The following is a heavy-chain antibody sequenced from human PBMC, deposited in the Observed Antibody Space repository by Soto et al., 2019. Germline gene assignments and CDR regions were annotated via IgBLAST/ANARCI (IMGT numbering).Heavy chain of an antibody. V-gene: IGHV1-18*04. J-gene: IGHJ4*02. D-gene: IGHD1-20*01. CDR2: VSPYNANT. CDR1: GYTLSSYG. Sequence: GASVKVSCKASGYTLSSYGISWVRQAPGQGLEWMGWVSPYNANTNYAQKFQGRVSMTTDTSTSTAYMELRSLRSDDTGVYYCARDLRSINVYTDFDYWGQGTLVTVS. CDR3: ARDLRSINVYTDFDY.